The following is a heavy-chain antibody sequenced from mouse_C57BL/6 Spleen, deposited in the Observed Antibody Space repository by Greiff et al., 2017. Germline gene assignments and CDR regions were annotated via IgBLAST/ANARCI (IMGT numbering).Heavy chain of an antibody. CDR3: ARSTMITTYYFDY. Sequence: VQLQQPGAELVMPGASVKLSCKASGYTFTSYWMHWVKQRPGQGLEWIGEIDPSDSYTNYNQKFKGKSTLTVDKSSSTAYMQLSSLTSEDSAVYYCARSTMITTYYFDYWGQGTTLTVSS. CDR1: GYTFTSYW. D-gene: IGHD2-4*01. V-gene: IGHV1-69*01. CDR2: IDPSDSYT. J-gene: IGHJ2*01.